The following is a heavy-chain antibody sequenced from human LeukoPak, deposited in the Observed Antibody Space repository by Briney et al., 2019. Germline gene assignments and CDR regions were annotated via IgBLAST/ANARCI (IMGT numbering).Heavy chain of an antibody. V-gene: IGHV4-59*01. J-gene: IGHJ4*02. D-gene: IGHD1-26*01. CDR3: AAEVGDYVDY. Sequence: SETLSLTCAVYGGSFSGYYWSWIRQPPGKGLEWIGYIYYSGSTNYNPSLKSRVTISVDTSKNQFSLKLSSVTAADTAVYYCAAEVGDYVDYWGQGTLVTVSS. CDR2: IYYSGST. CDR1: GGSFSGYY.